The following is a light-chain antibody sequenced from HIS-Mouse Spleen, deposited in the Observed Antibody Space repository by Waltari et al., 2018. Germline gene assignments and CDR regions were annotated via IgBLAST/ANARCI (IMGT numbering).Light chain of an antibody. Sequence: SYELTQPLSVSVALGQTARITCGGNTIGSTNVHWYQQKPGQAPVLVIYRDSNRPSGIPERFSGSNSGNTATLTISRAQAGDEADYYCQVWDSRTVFGGGTKLTVL. V-gene: IGLV3-9*01. CDR1: TIGSTN. J-gene: IGLJ2*01. CDR2: RDS. CDR3: QVWDSRTV.